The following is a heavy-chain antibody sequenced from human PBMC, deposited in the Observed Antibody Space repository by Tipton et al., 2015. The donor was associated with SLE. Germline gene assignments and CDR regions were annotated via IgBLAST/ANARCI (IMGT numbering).Heavy chain of an antibody. CDR3: ARWGDYGDF. Sequence: GLVKPSETLSLICNISGYSISTGYYWAWIRQSPGKGLEWIGNIYHHGRTYYNPSLESRVTILVDASKNQIFLKLTSVTAADTATYYCARWGDYGDFWGQGTLVTVSS. V-gene: IGHV4-38-2*02. D-gene: IGHD3-16*01. CDR1: GYSISTGYY. CDR2: IYHHGRT. J-gene: IGHJ4*02.